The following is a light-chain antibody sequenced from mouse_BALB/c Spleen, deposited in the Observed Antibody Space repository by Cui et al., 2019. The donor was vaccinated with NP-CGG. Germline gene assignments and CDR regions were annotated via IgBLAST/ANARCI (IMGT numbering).Light chain of an antibody. CDR1: TGAVTTSNY. Sequence: ALVTQASALTTSPGETVTLTCRSSTGAVTTSNYANWVQEKPDHLFTGLIGGTNNRAPGVPARFSGSLIGDKAALTITGAQTEDEAIYFCALWYSNHWVFGGGTKLTVL. V-gene: IGLV1*01. CDR3: ALWYSNHWV. CDR2: GTN. J-gene: IGLJ1*01.